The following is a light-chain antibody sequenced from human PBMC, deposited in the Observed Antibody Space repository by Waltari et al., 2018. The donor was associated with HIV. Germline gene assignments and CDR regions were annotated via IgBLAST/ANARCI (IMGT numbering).Light chain of an antibody. CDR2: SNI. J-gene: IGLJ2*01. Sequence: QSVLTQPPSASGTPGQPVTLSCSGSRSNIESNYVYWFQQFPGTAPQLLISSNIQRPSGVPARFSGSKSDTSASLAISGLRSEDEGIYYCAAWDDSLSGRVFGGGTKLTVL. CDR3: AAWDDSLSGRV. V-gene: IGLV1-47*01. CDR1: RSNIESNY.